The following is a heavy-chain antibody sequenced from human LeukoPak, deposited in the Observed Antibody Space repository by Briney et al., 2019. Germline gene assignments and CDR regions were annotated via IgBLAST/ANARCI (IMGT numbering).Heavy chain of an antibody. D-gene: IGHD3-10*01. CDR1: GYKFTDYW. J-gene: IGHJ4*02. CDR3: ARPMVRGSGNVMRIDY. Sequence: GESLKISCKCSGYKFTDYWIGWVRQMPGKGLEWMGIIYPGDSNTRYSPSFQGQVTISADKSISTAYLQWSSLKASDTAMYYCARPMVRGSGNVMRIDYWGQGTLVAVSS. V-gene: IGHV5-51*01. CDR2: IYPGDSNT.